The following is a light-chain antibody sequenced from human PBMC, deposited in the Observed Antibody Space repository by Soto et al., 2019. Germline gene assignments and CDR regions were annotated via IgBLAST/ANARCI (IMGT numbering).Light chain of an antibody. CDR3: QQRNVWPPST. CDR2: GAS. V-gene: IGKV3D-20*02. CDR1: QSVSSSN. Sequence: EIVLTQSPATLSLSPGERATLSCRASQSVSSSNFAWYQQKPAQAPRLLIYGASRRAPGIPERFSGSGSGTEFTLTISSLQSEDFAVYYCQQRNVWPPSTFGQGTRLEIK. J-gene: IGKJ5*01.